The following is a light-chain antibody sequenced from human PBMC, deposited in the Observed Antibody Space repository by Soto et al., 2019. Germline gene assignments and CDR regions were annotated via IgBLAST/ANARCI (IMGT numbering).Light chain of an antibody. Sequence: EIVLTQSPGTLSLSPGERATLSCRASQSVTSNFLIWYQQKPSQAPRPLIYDVSNRATGIPDRFSGSGSGTDFTLTISRLEPEDFAVYYCQQYSSPPFTFGQGTKVEI. CDR1: QSVTSNF. J-gene: IGKJ2*01. V-gene: IGKV3-20*01. CDR3: QQYSSPPFT. CDR2: DVS.